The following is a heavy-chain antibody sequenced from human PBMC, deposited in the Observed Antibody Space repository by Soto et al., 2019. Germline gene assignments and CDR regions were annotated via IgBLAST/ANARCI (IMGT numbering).Heavy chain of an antibody. J-gene: IGHJ4*02. Sequence: PGGSLRLSCAASGFTFSDYYMSWIRQAPGKGLEWVSYISSSGGTIYYADSVKGRFTISRDNAKNSLYLQLNSLRAEDTAVYYCATLAYCSRTSCYEGFFDYWGQGALVTVSS. V-gene: IGHV3-11*01. CDR2: ISSSGGTI. CDR1: GFTFSDYY. D-gene: IGHD2-2*01. CDR3: ATLAYCSRTSCYEGFFDY.